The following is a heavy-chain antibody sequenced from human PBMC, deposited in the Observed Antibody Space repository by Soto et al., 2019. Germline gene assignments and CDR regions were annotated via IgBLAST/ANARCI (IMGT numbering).Heavy chain of an antibody. J-gene: IGHJ6*02. CDR2: IIPIFGTA. Sequence: QVQLVQSGAEVKKPGSSVKVSCKASGGTFSSYAISWVRQAPGQGLEWMGGIIPIFGTANYAQKFQGRVTITADESTSTAYMELSSLRSEDTAVYYCARSDCGGDCYSSYYYYGMDVWGQGTTVTVSS. CDR3: ARSDCGGDCYSSYYYYGMDV. CDR1: GGTFSSYA. V-gene: IGHV1-69*01. D-gene: IGHD2-21*02.